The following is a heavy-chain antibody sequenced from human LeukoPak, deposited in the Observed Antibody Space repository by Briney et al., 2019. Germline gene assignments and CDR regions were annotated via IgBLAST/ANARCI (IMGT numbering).Heavy chain of an antibody. J-gene: IGHJ5*02. V-gene: IGHV4-4*07. CDR1: GGSISSYY. CDR2: IYTSGST. Sequence: PSETLSLTCTVSGGSISSYYWSWIRQPAGKGLEWIGRIYTSGSTNYNPSLKSRVTISVDTSKNQFSLKLSSVTAADTAVYYCARRGIVVVVAARVNWFDPWGQGTLVTVSS. CDR3: ARRGIVVVVAARVNWFDP. D-gene: IGHD2-15*01.